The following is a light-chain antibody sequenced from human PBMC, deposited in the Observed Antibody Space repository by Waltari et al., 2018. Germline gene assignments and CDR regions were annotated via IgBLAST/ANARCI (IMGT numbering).Light chain of an antibody. CDR2: EVS. CDR1: STDVGGYNY. V-gene: IGLV2-8*01. CDR3: SSYTGSNVV. Sequence: QSALTQPPSASESPGQSVAIPSTGTSTDVGGYNYVPWDQQHPCNAPKLMIYEVSKRPSGVPDRFSGSKSGNTASLTVSGLQAEDEADYYCSSYTGSNVVFGGGTKLTVL. J-gene: IGLJ2*01.